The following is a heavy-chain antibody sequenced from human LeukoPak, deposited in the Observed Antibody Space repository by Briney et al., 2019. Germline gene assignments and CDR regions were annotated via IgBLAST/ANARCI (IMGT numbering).Heavy chain of an antibody. CDR2: IYHSGST. Sequence: SETLSLTCAVSGGSISGGGYSWSWIRQPPGKGLEWIGYIYHSGSTYYNPSLKSRVTISVDRSKNQFSLKLSSVTAADTVVYYCARTSIAARRANAFDIWGQGTMVTVSS. D-gene: IGHD6-6*01. CDR1: GGSISGGGYS. J-gene: IGHJ3*02. V-gene: IGHV4-30-2*01. CDR3: ARTSIAARRANAFDI.